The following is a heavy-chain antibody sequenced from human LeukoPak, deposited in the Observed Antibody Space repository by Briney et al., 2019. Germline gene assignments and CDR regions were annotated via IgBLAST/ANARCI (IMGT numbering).Heavy chain of an antibody. CDR2: ISSAGSNK. CDR1: GFTFNTYA. CDR3: ARRIFQGSSGWYLFDY. J-gene: IGHJ4*02. V-gene: IGHV3-30-3*01. Sequence: GGSLRLSCAASGFTFNTYAMHWVRQAAGMGLEWVAVISSAGSNKYYADSVKSRFTISRDNSENTLYLQMNSLRAEDTAVYYCARRIFQGSSGWYLFDYWGQGTLVTVSS. D-gene: IGHD6-19*01.